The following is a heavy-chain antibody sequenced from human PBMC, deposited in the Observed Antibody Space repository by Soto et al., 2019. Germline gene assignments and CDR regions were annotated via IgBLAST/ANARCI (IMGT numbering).Heavy chain of an antibody. CDR1: GGTFSSYA. J-gene: IGHJ4*02. Sequence: GASVKVSCKASGGTFSSYAISWVRQAPGQGLEWMGVIIPIFGTANYAQKFQGRVTITADKSTSTAYMELSSLRSEDTAVYYCARETSRDAYKELHXWGQGTLFTVSX. V-gene: IGHV1-69*06. CDR2: IIPIFGTA. CDR3: ARETSRDAYKELHX. D-gene: IGHD1-1*01.